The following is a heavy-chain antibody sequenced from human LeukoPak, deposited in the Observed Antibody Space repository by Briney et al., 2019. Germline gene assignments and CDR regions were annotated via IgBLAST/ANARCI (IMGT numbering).Heavy chain of an antibody. CDR2: INHSGST. D-gene: IGHD5-18*01. V-gene: IGHV4-34*01. Sequence: PSETLSLTCAVYGGSFSGYYWSWIRQPPGKGLEWIGEINHSGSTNYNPSLKSRVTISVDTSKDQFSLRLSSVTAADTAVYYCARERGRSYGSVPYYYYYMDVWGKGTTATVSS. CDR3: ARERGRSYGSVPYYYYYMDV. J-gene: IGHJ6*03. CDR1: GGSFSGYY.